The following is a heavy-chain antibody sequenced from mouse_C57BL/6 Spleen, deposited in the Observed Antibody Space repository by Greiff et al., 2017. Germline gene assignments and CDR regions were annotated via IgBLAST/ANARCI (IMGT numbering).Heavy chain of an antibody. CDR2: INPGSGGP. J-gene: IGHJ3*01. CDR3: ARPYGYEPLRFAY. V-gene: IGHV1-54*01. Sequence: QVQLQQSGAELVRPGTSVKVSCKASGYAFTNYLIEWVKQRPGQGLEWIGVINPGSGGPNYNEKFKGKATLTADKSSSTAYMQLSSLTSEDSAVYFCARPYGYEPLRFAYWGQGTLVTVSA. CDR1: GYAFTNYL. D-gene: IGHD2-2*01.